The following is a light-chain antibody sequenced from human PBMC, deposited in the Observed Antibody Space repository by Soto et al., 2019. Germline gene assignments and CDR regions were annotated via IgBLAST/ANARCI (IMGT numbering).Light chain of an antibody. V-gene: IGKV3-20*01. CDR2: GAS. J-gene: IGKJ1*01. Sequence: EIVVTQSPGTLSFSPGERATLFCRASQSLSASYLAWYQQKPGQAPRLLVYGASSRATGIPDRFSGSGSGTDFTLIISRLEPEDFAVYYCQQYGGSSWTFGQGTKVDIK. CDR3: QQYGGSSWT. CDR1: QSLSASY.